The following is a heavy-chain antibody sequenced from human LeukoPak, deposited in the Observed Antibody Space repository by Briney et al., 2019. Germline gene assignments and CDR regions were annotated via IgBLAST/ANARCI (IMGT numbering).Heavy chain of an antibody. D-gene: IGHD3-22*01. Sequence: GASVKVSCKASGYTFTSYAMNWVRQAPGQGLEWMGWISGYNGNTNYAQKLQGRVTMTTDTSTTTAYMELRSLVSDDTAVYYCARGSTVRYYYDSSGYYRGAVDYWGQGTLVTVSS. CDR2: ISGYNGNT. CDR3: ARGSTVRYYYDSSGYYRGAVDY. J-gene: IGHJ4*02. V-gene: IGHV1-18*01. CDR1: GYTFTSYA.